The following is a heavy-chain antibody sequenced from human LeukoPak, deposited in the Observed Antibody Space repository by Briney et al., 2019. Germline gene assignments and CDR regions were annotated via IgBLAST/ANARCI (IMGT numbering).Heavy chain of an antibody. CDR2: FDPEDGET. CDR3: ATDRLWFGELYTDY. V-gene: IGHV1-24*01. Sequence: ASVKVSCKVSGYTLTELSMYWVRQAPGKGLEWMGGFDPEDGETIYAQKFQGRVTMTEDTSTDTAYMELSSLRSEDTAVYYCATDRLWFGELYTDYWGQGTLVTVSS. CDR1: GYTLTELS. J-gene: IGHJ4*02. D-gene: IGHD3-10*01.